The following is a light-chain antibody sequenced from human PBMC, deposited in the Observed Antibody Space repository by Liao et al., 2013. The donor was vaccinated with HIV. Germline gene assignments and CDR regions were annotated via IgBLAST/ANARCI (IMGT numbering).Light chain of an antibody. V-gene: IGLV3-25*02. CDR3: QAWDRNTAI. CDR2: KDS. CDR1: ALPKQY. Sequence: SYELTQPPSVSVSPGQTARITCSGDALPKQYAYWYQQKPGQAPVLVIYKDSERPSGIPERFSGSSSGTTVTLTISGTQPMDEADYYCQAWDRNTAIFGGGTKLTVL. J-gene: IGLJ2*01.